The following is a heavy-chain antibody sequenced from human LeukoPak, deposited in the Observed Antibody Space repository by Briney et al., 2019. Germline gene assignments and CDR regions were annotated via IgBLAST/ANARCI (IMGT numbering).Heavy chain of an antibody. D-gene: IGHD2-2*01. CDR1: GYTFTSYG. Sequence: ASVKVSCKASGYTFTSYGISWVRQAPGQGLEWMGWISAYNGNTNYAQKLQGRVTMTTDTSTSTAYMELRSLRSDDTAVYYCARDIVVVPAARRFFVSYGMYVWGQGTTVTVSS. CDR3: ARDIVVVPAARRFFVSYGMYV. J-gene: IGHJ6*02. CDR2: ISAYNGNT. V-gene: IGHV1-18*01.